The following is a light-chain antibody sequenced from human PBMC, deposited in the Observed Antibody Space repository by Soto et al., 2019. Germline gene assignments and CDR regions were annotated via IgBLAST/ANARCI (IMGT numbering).Light chain of an antibody. CDR1: SSDVGGYKY. J-gene: IGLJ2*01. CDR3: CSYAGSLVV. Sequence: QSALTQPRSVSGSPGQSVTISCTGTSSDVGGYKYVSWYQHHPGKAPKLMIYDVNKRPSGVPDRFSGSKSGNTASLTISGRQAEDEADYYCCSYAGSLVVFGGGTKLTVL. CDR2: DVN. V-gene: IGLV2-11*01.